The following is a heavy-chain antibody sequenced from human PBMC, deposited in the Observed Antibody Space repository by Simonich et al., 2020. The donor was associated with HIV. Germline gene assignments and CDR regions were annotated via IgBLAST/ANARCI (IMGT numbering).Heavy chain of an antibody. Sequence: EVQLVESGGGLVQPGRSLRLSCAASGFTFDDYAMHWVRQGPGKGLEWVSGISWNSGSIGYADSVKGRFTISRDNAKNSLYLQMNSLRAEDMALYYCAKDMSYGYDAFDIWGQGTMVTVSS. J-gene: IGHJ3*02. D-gene: IGHD5-18*01. CDR1: GFTFDDYA. CDR2: ISWNSGSI. CDR3: AKDMSYGYDAFDI. V-gene: IGHV3-9*03.